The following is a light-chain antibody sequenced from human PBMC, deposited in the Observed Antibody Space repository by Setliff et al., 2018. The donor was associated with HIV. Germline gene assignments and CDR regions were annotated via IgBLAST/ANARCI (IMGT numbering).Light chain of an antibody. J-gene: IGLJ3*02. CDR3: QAWDSITPWV. V-gene: IGLV3-1*01. CDR2: QDS. CDR1: EMGNKY. Sequence: SYELAQPPSVSVSPGQTASITCSGDEMGNKYACWYQQKPGQSPVLVIYQDSKRPSGIPERFSGSNSGNIATLTISGTQPVDEADYYCQAWDSITPWVFGGGTKVTVL.